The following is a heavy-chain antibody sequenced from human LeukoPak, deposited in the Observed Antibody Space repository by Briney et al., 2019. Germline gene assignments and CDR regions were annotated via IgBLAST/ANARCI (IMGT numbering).Heavy chain of an antibody. Sequence: ASVKVSCKVSGYTFTTYAMNWVRQAPGQGLEWMGWINTNTGTPTYAQGFTGRFVFSLDTSVSTAYLQISSLKAEDTAVYYCARDDTELPLDAFDIWGQGTMVTVSS. CDR3: ARDDTELPLDAFDI. J-gene: IGHJ3*02. CDR2: INTNTGTP. V-gene: IGHV7-4-1*02. D-gene: IGHD1-26*01. CDR1: GYTFTTYA.